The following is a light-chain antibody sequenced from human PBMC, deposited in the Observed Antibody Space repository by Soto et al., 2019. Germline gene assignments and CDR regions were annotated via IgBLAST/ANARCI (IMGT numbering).Light chain of an antibody. J-gene: IGKJ2*01. V-gene: IGKV3-15*01. Sequence: MTQXXXXFXLSXGXSATLXXRASQNIYYNVAWYQHRPGQAPRLLIYRASTRAPGVPARFSGSRSGTEFTLTISSLQSEDSAVYYCQQYNDWLYTFGPGTKV. CDR1: QNIYYN. CDR2: RAS. CDR3: QQYNDWLYT.